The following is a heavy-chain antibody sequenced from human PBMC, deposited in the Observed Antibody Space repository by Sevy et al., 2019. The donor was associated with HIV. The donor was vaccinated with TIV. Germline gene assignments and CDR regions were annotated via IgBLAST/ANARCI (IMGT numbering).Heavy chain of an antibody. D-gene: IGHD1-26*01. CDR3: AKGAGQYFFDY. Sequence: GGSLRLSCAASGFSFSSYGMHWVRQAPGKGLEWGEVIWYDGSGKYYSDSVKGRFTISRDNSKNTLFLQMNSLRVEDTAIYYCAKGAGQYFFDYWGQGTLVTVSS. CDR1: GFSFSSYG. CDR2: IWYDGSGK. J-gene: IGHJ4*02. V-gene: IGHV3-33*06.